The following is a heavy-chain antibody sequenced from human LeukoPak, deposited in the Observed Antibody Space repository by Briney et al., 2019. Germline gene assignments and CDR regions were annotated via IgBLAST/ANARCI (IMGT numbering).Heavy chain of an antibody. CDR3: ARGGYSYGLYYFDY. V-gene: IGHV1-2*06. CDR1: GYTFTGYY. CDR2: INPNSGGT. D-gene: IGHD5-18*01. Sequence: ASVKVSCKASGYTFTGYYMHWVRQAPGQGLEWMGRINPNSGGTNYAQKFQGRVTMTRDTSNSTAYMELSRLRSDDTAAYYCARGGYSYGLYYFDYWGQGTLVTVSS. J-gene: IGHJ4*02.